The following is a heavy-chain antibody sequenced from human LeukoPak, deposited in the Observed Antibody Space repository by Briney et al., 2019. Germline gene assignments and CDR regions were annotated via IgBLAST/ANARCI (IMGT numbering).Heavy chain of an antibody. CDR1: GVTVSNNY. CDR2: LYSDGDT. Sequence: PGGSLRLSCVASGVTVSNNYMSWVRQAPGKGLEWVSVLYSDGDTYYADSVKGRFSISRDNSRNTLYLQMNSLRVEDTAVYYCARVTGSYPVGYFDYWGQGTLATVSS. CDR3: ARVTGSYPVGYFDY. V-gene: IGHV3-53*01. J-gene: IGHJ4*02. D-gene: IGHD1-26*01.